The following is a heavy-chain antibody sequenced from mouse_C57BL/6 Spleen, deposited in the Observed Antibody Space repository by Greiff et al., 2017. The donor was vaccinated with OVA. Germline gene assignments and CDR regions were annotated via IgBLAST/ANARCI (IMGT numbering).Heavy chain of an antibody. D-gene: IGHD2-4*01. CDR1: GFSLTSYG. V-gene: IGHV2-3*01. CDR2: LWGDGST. CDR3: AICDYDPHWYFDV. Sequence: QVQLKESGPGLVAPSQSLSITCTVSGFSLTSYGVSWVRQPPGKGLEWLGVLWGDGSTTSLSTLISRLSISTDNSKSQVFLKLNSLQTDDTATYYCAICDYDPHWYFDVWGTGTTVTVSS. J-gene: IGHJ1*03.